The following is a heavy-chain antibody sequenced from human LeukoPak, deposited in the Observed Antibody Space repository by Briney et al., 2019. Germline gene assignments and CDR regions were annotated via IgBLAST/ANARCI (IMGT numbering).Heavy chain of an antibody. CDR2: IYPGDSDT. J-gene: IGHJ4*02. D-gene: IGHD6-13*01. V-gene: IGHV5-51*01. CDR3: ARLDVALAGRVFDY. CDR1: GYSFTNYW. Sequence: GESLKISCKGSGYSFTNYWIAWVRQMPGKGLEWMAIIYPGDSDTRYSPSFQGQVTISADKSISTAYLQWSSLKASDTAMYYCARLDVALAGRVFDYWGQGTLVTVSS.